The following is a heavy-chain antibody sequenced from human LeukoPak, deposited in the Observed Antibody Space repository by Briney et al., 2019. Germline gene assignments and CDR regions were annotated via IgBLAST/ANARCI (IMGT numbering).Heavy chain of an antibody. CDR2: IRSKANSYAT. Sequence: GGSLRLSCAASGFTFSGSAMHWVRQASGKGQEWVGRIRSKANSYATAYAASVKGRFTISRDDSKNTAYLQMNSLKTEDTAVYYCTRREEMATIYYYYYYMDVWGKGTTVTVSS. V-gene: IGHV3-73*01. CDR1: GFTFSGSA. CDR3: TRREEMATIYYYYYYMDV. D-gene: IGHD5-24*01. J-gene: IGHJ6*03.